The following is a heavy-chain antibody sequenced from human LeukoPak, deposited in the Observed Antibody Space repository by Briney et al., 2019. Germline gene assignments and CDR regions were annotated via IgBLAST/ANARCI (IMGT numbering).Heavy chain of an antibody. CDR3: ARDSLPAAIGIFDY. CDR1: GFTFSSYA. J-gene: IGHJ4*02. Sequence: HPGGSLRLSCAASGFTFSSYAMSWVRQAPGKGLEWVSAISGSGGSTYYADSVKGRFTISRDNSKNTLYLQMNSLRAEDTAVYYCARDSLPAAIGIFDYWGQGTLVTVSS. CDR2: ISGSGGST. V-gene: IGHV3-23*01. D-gene: IGHD2-2*01.